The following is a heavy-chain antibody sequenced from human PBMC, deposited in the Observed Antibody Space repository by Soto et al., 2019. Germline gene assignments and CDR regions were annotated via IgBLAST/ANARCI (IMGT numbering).Heavy chain of an antibody. Sequence: GGSLRLSCAASGFTFSSYSMNWVRQAPGKGLEWVSSISSSSSYIYYADSVKGRFTISRDNAKNSLYLQMNSLRAEDTAVYYCARQNVDIVATTLYYFDYWGQGTLVTVSS. CDR2: ISSSSSYI. CDR3: ARQNVDIVATTLYYFDY. D-gene: IGHD5-12*01. CDR1: GFTFSSYS. V-gene: IGHV3-21*01. J-gene: IGHJ4*02.